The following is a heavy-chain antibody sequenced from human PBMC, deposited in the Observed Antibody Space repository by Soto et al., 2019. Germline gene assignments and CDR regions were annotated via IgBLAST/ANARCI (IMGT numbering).Heavy chain of an antibody. D-gene: IGHD2-15*01. CDR1: GFTFSSYW. CDR2: INSDGSST. CDR3: VRTSLVVAAATREDY. Sequence: EVQLAESGGRLVQPGGSLRLSCAASGFTFSSYWMHWVRQAPGKGLVWVSRINSDGSSTRYADSVKGRFTISRDNAKNTLYLQMNSLRAEDTAVYYCVRTSLVVAAATREDYWGQGTLVTVSS. J-gene: IGHJ4*02. V-gene: IGHV3-74*01.